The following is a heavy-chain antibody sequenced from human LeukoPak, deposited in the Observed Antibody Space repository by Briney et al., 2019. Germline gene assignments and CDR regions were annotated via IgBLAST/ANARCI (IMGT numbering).Heavy chain of an antibody. Sequence: GGSLRLSCAASGFTFSSYAMHCVRQAPGKGLYWVAVISYDGGNKYYADSVKGRFTISRDNSENTLYLPMNSLRAEDTAVYYCARDRKGALNYGMDVWGQGTTVTVSS. CDR1: GFTFSSYA. CDR2: ISYDGGNK. V-gene: IGHV3-30*04. CDR3: ARDRKGALNYGMDV. J-gene: IGHJ6*02.